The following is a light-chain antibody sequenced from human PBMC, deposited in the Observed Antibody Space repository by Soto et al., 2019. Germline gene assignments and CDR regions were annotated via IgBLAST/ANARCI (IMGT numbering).Light chain of an antibody. J-gene: IGLJ2*01. V-gene: IGLV2-23*03. CDR3: CSYAGSSTFYVV. CDR2: EGS. Sequence: QSALTQPASVSGSHGQSITISCTGTSSDVGSYNLVSWYQQHPGKAPKLMIYEGSKRPSGVSNRFSGSKSGNTASLTISGLQAEDEADYYCCSYAGSSTFYVVFGGGTQLTVL. CDR1: SSDVGSYNL.